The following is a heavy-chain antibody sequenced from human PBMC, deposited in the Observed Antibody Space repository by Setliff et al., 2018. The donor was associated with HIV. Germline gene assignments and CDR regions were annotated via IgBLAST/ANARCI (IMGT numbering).Heavy chain of an antibody. CDR2: IVPILNTG. CDR3: LRRATAAEVLDY. J-gene: IGHJ4*02. CDR1: GGTFRSHE. D-gene: IGHD6-13*01. V-gene: IGHV1-69*05. Sequence: SVKVSCKASGGTFRSHEISWVRQAPGQGLEWMGGIVPILNTGNYAPKFQGRLTITRDTSANTAYMELSNLRSEDTAIYYCLRRATAAEVLDYWGQGTLVTVSS.